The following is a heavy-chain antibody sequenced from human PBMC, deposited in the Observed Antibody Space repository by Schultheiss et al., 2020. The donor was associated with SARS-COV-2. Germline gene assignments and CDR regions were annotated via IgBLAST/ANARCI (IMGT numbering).Heavy chain of an antibody. CDR3: ARGMGGDYVTY. CDR1: GGSFSGYY. CDR2: IYYSGST. V-gene: IGHV4-59*01. D-gene: IGHD4-17*01. J-gene: IGHJ4*02. Sequence: SETLSLTCAVYGGSFSGYYWSWIRQPPGKGLEWIGYIYYSGSTNYNPSLKSRVTISVDTSKNQFSLKLGSVTAADTAVYYCARGMGGDYVTYWGQGTLVTVSS.